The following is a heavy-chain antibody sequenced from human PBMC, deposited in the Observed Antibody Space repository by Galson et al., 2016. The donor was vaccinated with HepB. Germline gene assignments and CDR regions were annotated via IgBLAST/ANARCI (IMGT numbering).Heavy chain of an antibody. Sequence: TLSLTCTVSGVSISSGSYYWSWIRQPAGKGLEWIGRIYTHGTTNYNPSLKSRVTISVDTSNNQFSLKLSSVTAADTAVYFCAAQKEWGYYYGSGSYYHNMDVWGKGTTVTVSS. CDR3: AAQKEWGYYYGSGSYYHNMDV. CDR2: IYTHGTT. J-gene: IGHJ6*04. CDR1: GVSISSGSYY. D-gene: IGHD3-10*01. V-gene: IGHV4-61*02.